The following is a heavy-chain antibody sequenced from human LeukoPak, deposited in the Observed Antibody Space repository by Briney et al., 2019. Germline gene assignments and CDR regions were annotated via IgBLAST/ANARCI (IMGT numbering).Heavy chain of an antibody. D-gene: IGHD4-17*01. CDR1: GGSISSSNW. CDR2: IYHSGST. CDR3: ARHGDRPGNWFDP. V-gene: IGHV4-4*02. J-gene: IGHJ5*02. Sequence: SSETLSLTCAVSGGSISSSNWWSWVRQPPGKGLEWIGEIYHSGSTNYNPSLKSRVTMSVDTSKNQFSLKLSSVTAADTAVYYCARHGDRPGNWFDPWGQGTLVTVSS.